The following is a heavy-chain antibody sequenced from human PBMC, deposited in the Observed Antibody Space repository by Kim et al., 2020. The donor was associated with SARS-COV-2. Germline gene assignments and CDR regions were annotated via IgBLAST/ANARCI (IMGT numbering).Heavy chain of an antibody. J-gene: IGHJ4*01. Sequence: SETLSLSCAVYGGSLSGYYWTWIRQPPGKRLEWIGRINYSGTTQYSPSLKSRALISLDKSQNQVSLKLKSLSVADTFVYFCARGLEGSTVSAVGPIFDS. CDR3: ARGLEGSTVSAVGPIFDS. CDR2: INYSGTT. CDR1: GGSLSGYY. D-gene: IGHD2-2*01. V-gene: IGHV4-34*01.